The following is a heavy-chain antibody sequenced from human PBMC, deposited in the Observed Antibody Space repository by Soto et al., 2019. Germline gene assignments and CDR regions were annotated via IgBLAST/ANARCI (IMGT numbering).Heavy chain of an antibody. V-gene: IGHV4-30-4*01. CDR3: ARARAKGKYYYYYGMDV. Sequence: QVQLQESGPGLVKPSQTLSLTCTVSGGSISSGDDFWTWIRQPPGKGLEWIGYIYYSGSTYYNPSLKSRLTMSVDTSKNQFSLKLSSVTAADTAVYYCARARAKGKYYYYYGMDVWGQGTTFTVSS. J-gene: IGHJ6*02. D-gene: IGHD3-10*01. CDR2: IYYSGST. CDR1: GGSISSGDDF.